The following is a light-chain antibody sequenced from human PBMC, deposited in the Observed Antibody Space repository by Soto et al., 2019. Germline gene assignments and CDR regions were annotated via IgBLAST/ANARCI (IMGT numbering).Light chain of an antibody. CDR3: SSCTSSSTLYV. Sequence: QSALTQPASVSGSPGQSITISCTGISSDVGGYNYVSWYQQLPGKAPKLIIYDVSNRPSGVSNRFSASKSANAASLTISGLQAEDEADYYCSSCTSSSTLYVFGTGTQLTVL. J-gene: IGLJ1*01. V-gene: IGLV2-14*03. CDR2: DVS. CDR1: SSDVGGYNY.